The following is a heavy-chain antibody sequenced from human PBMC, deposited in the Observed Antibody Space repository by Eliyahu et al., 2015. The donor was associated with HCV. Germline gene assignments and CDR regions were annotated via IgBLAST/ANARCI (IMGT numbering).Heavy chain of an antibody. CDR2: IKQDGSEK. D-gene: IGHD1-26*01. CDR1: GFTFXSYW. V-gene: IGHV3-7*03. Sequence: EVQLVESGGGLVQPGGSLXLSCAASGFTFXSYWMSWVRQAPGKGLEWVANIKQDGSEKYYVDSVKGRFTISRDNAKNSLYLQMNSLRAEDTAVYYCARVWGTIVGATNPDYWGQGTLVTVSS. J-gene: IGHJ4*02. CDR3: ARVWGTIVGATNPDY.